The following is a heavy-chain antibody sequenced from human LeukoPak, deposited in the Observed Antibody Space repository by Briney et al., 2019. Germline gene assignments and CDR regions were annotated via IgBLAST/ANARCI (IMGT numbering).Heavy chain of an antibody. V-gene: IGHV3-20*04. Sequence: GGSLRLSCSVAGFSFDDYAMSWVRQAPGKGLGWVSGITWNGDITGYADSVRGRFTISRDNAKNSLYLQMNSLRAEDTALYYCARIQTGYSSGWSAYWGQGTLVTVSS. CDR1: GFSFDDYA. D-gene: IGHD6-19*01. J-gene: IGHJ4*02. CDR2: ITWNGDIT. CDR3: ARIQTGYSSGWSAY.